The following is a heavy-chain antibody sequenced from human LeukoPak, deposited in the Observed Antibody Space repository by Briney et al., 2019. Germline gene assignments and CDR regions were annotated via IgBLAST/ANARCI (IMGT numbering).Heavy chain of an antibody. J-gene: IGHJ4*02. CDR2: ISSNGGST. V-gene: IGHV3-64*01. CDR1: GFTFSSYA. CDR3: ARDLVGSPDY. D-gene: IGHD1-26*01. Sequence: PGGSLRLSCAASGFTFSSYAVHWVRQAPGKGLEYVSAISSNGGSTYYANSVKGRFTISRDNSKNTLYLQMGSLRAEDMAVYYCARDLVGSPDYWGQGTLVTVSS.